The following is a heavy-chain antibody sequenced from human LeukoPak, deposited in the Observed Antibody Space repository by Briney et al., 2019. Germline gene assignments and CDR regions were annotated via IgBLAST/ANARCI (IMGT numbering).Heavy chain of an antibody. CDR2: IIPIFGTA. Sequence: SVKVSCKASGGTFSSYAISWVRQAPGQGLKWMGGIIPIFGTANYAQKFQGRVTITADESTSTAYMELSSLRSEDTAVYYCARVFHSSSWHPYYYYYMDVWGKGTTVTVSS. CDR3: ARVFHSSSWHPYYYYYMDV. J-gene: IGHJ6*03. CDR1: GGTFSSYA. V-gene: IGHV1-69*13. D-gene: IGHD6-13*01.